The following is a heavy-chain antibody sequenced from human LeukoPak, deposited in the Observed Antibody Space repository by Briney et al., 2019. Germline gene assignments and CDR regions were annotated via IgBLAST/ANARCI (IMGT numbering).Heavy chain of an antibody. CDR1: GFLFSNSW. J-gene: IGHJ4*02. D-gene: IGHD4-11*01. CDR2: INQDGSAK. V-gene: IGHV3-7*05. Sequence: PGGSLRLSCADSGFLFSNSWMAWVRQAPGRGLEWLANINQDGSAKTCVDSVKGRFTISRDNAKNSLYLQMNSLRAEDTAMYYCARDSDYNAFDYWGQGTLVTVSS. CDR3: ARDSDYNAFDY.